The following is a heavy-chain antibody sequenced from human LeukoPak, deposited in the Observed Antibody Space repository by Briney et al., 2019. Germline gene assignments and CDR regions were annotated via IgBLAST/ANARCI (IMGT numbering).Heavy chain of an antibody. J-gene: IGHJ4*02. V-gene: IGHV3-30-3*01. CDR3: ARDGATVVSYHYFDY. D-gene: IGHD2-8*02. CDR1: GFTFSSYA. CDR2: ISYDGSNK. Sequence: PGGSLRLSCAASGFTFSSYAMHWVRQAPGKGLEWVAVISYDGSNKYYADSVKGRFTISRDNFKNTLYLQMNSLRAEDTAVYYCARDGATVVSYHYFDYWGQGTLVTVSS.